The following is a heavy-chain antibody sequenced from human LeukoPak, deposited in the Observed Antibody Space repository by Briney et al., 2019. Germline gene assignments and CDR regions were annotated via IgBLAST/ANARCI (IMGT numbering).Heavy chain of an antibody. CDR3: AKELRDDYGDYGAFDI. CDR1: GFTFSSYA. J-gene: IGHJ3*02. D-gene: IGHD4-17*01. CDR2: ISGSGGST. Sequence: PGGSLRLSCAASGFTFSSYAMSWVRQAPGKGLEWVSAISGSGGSTYYADSVKGRFTISRDNSKNTLYLQMNSLRAEDTAVYYCAKELRDDYGDYGAFDIWGQGTMVTVSS. V-gene: IGHV3-23*01.